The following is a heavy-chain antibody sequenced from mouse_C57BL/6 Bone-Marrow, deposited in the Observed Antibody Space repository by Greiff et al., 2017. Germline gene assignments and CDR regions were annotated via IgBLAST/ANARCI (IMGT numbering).Heavy chain of an antibody. V-gene: IGHV1-72*01. CDR2: IDPNSGGT. CDR1: GYTFTSYW. CDR3: ARHYGSSPYAMDY. D-gene: IGHD1-1*01. J-gene: IGHJ4*01. Sequence: QVQLQQPGAELVKPGASVKLSCTASGYTFTSYWMHWVKQRPGRGLEWIGRIDPNSGGTKYHATFKSKATLTVDKPSSTAYMQLSSLTSEDAAVYYCARHYGSSPYAMDYWGQGTSVTVSS.